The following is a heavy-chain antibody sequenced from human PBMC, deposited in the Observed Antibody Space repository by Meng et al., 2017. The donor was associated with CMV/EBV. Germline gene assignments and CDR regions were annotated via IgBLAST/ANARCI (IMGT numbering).Heavy chain of an antibody. D-gene: IGHD3-10*01. Sequence: SCAASGFPFSNALMNWVRPAPGKGLELVGRIKSQTDCWTTDYAATVKGRFPISRDDSKNPLYLQMNSLKTEDTAVYYCTTAMANFDYWGQGTLVTVSS. CDR2: IKSQTDCWTT. J-gene: IGHJ4*02. CDR3: TTAMANFDY. V-gene: IGHV3-15*07. CDR1: GFPFSNAL.